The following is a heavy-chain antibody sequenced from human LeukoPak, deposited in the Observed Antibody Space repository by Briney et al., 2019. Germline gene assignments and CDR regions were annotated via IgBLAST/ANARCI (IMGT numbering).Heavy chain of an antibody. D-gene: IGHD6-13*01. CDR2: IDWDDDK. CDR1: WVLLTTSGIR. V-gene: IGHV2-70*04. CDR3: ARISWGIDKKGSFDI. Sequence: ESGPSLVKPTQTLTLNCTFSWVLLTTSGIRVSWIPPPPRKALEWLSRIDWDDDKFYSTSLKTRLTISKDTSKNQVVLTMTNMDPVDTATYYCARISWGIDKKGSFDIWGQGTMVTVSS. J-gene: IGHJ3*02.